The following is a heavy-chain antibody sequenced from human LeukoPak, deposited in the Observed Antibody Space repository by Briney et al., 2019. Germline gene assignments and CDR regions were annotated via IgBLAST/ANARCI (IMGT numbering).Heavy chain of an antibody. J-gene: IGHJ3*02. D-gene: IGHD3-22*01. CDR3: ARDKDYFDSGGAFDI. CDR1: XGXXXXXX. CDR2: XYYXGST. Sequence: PSETLSLTCTVXXGXXXXXXXXXIXXXXXXXXXXIXXXYYXGSTNYNPSLKSRVTXSVDTSKNQFSLKLSSVTAADTAXYYCARDKDYFDSGGAFDIWGQGTMVTVSS. V-gene: IGHV4-59*01.